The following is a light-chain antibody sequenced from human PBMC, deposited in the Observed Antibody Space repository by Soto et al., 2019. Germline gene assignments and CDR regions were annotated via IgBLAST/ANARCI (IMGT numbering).Light chain of an antibody. CDR3: QQRRNWYT. V-gene: IGKV3-11*01. Sequence: EIVLTQSPATLSLSPGERATLSCRASQNVSNCLGWYQQKPGQAPRLLIYDASNRATGIPARFSGSGSGTDFTLTISSLEPEDFAVYYCQQRRNWYTFGQGTKLEIK. J-gene: IGKJ2*01. CDR2: DAS. CDR1: QNVSNC.